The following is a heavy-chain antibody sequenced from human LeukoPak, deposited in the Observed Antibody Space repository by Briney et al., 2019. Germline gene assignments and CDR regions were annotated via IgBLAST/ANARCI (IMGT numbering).Heavy chain of an antibody. CDR1: GGSISSGGYY. J-gene: IGHJ6*02. V-gene: IGHV4-31*03. Sequence: SQTLSLTCTVSGGSISSGGYYWSWIRQHPGKGLEWIGYIYYSGSTCYNPSLKSRVTISVDTSKNQFSLKLSSVTAADTAVYYCARDYTDYGMDVWGQGTTVAVSS. CDR2: IYYSGST. D-gene: IGHD3-16*01. CDR3: ARDYTDYGMDV.